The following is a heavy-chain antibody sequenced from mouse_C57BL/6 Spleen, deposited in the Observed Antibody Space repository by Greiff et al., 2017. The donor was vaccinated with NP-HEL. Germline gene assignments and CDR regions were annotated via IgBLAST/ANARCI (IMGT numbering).Heavy chain of an antibody. CDR1: GFSLSTSGMG. Sequence: QVTLKESGPGILQSSQTLSLTCSFSGFSLSTSGMGVSWIRQPSGKGLEWLAHIYWDDDKRYNPSLKSRLTISKDTSRNQVFLKITSVDTADTATYYCARNSDGYYVDYAMDYWGQGTSVTVSS. J-gene: IGHJ4*01. CDR3: ARNSDGYYVDYAMDY. D-gene: IGHD2-3*01. CDR2: IYWDDDK. V-gene: IGHV8-12*01.